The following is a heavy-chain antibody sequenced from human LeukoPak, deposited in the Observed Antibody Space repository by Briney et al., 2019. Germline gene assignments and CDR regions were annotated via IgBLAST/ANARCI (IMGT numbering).Heavy chain of an antibody. Sequence: GGALRLSCAASGFTFSSYSMNWVRQAPGKGLEWVSYISSSSSTIYYADSVKGRFTISRDNAKNSLYLQMNSLRAEDTAVYYCARADLDSSTWYGRLGYWGQGTLVTVSS. D-gene: IGHD6-13*01. CDR1: GFTFSSYS. CDR3: ARADLDSSTWYGRLGY. V-gene: IGHV3-48*04. J-gene: IGHJ4*02. CDR2: ISSSSSTI.